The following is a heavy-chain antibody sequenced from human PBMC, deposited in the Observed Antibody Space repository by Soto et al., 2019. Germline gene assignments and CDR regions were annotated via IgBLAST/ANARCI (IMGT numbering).Heavy chain of an antibody. CDR2: IYYSGST. J-gene: IGHJ5*02. Sequence: SETLSLTCTVSGDSISSGGYYWSWIRQHPGKGLEWIGYIYYSGSTYYNPSLKSRVTISVDTSKNQFSLKLSSVTAADTAVYYCARDQLEGNWFDPWGQGTLVTVSS. CDR3: ARDQLEGNWFDP. V-gene: IGHV4-31*03. CDR1: GDSISSGGYY. D-gene: IGHD1-1*01.